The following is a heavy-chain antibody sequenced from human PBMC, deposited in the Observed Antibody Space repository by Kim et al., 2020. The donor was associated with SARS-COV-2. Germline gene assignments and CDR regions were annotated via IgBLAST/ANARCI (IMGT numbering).Heavy chain of an antibody. CDR2: TSYDGDKN. Sequence: GGSLRLSCAASGFPFSRYSVHWVRQAPGKGLEWVAGTSYDGDKNYYAESVRGRFTMSKDISKNTLYLQMDNLRAGDTAVYFCTREVAGYCSVGNCFSAFDYWGQGNLVTVSS. J-gene: IGHJ4*02. CDR3: TREVAGYCSVGNCFSAFDY. CDR1: GFPFSRYS. D-gene: IGHD2-15*01. V-gene: IGHV3-30*04.